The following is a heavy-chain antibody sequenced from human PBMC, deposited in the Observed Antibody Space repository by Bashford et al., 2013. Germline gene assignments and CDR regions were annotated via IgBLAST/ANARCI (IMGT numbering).Heavy chain of an antibody. CDR2: IYYSGST. D-gene: IGHD5-18*01. Sequence: SETLSLTCTVSGGSISSSSYYWGWIRQPPGKGLEWIGSIYYSGSTYYNPSLKSRVTISVDTSKNQFSLKLSSVTAADTAVYYCARGYSYGYQREKDFDYWGQGTLVTVSS. CDR1: GGSISSSSYY. CDR3: ARGYSYGYQREKDFDY. J-gene: IGHJ4*02. V-gene: IGHV4-39*01.